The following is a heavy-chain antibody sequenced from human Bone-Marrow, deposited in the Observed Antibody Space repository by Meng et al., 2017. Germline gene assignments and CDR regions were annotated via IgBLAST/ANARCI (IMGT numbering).Heavy chain of an antibody. V-gene: IGHV1-2*06. Sequence: ASVKVSCKASGYTFTGYYMHWVRQAPGQGLEWMGRINPNSGGTNYAQKFQGRVTMTRDTSISTAYMELSRLRSDDTAVEYCARVPLTYCYGSGSEDYWGQGTLVTVSS. CDR2: INPNSGGT. D-gene: IGHD3-10*01. CDR1: GYTFTGYY. J-gene: IGHJ4*02. CDR3: ARVPLTYCYGSGSEDY.